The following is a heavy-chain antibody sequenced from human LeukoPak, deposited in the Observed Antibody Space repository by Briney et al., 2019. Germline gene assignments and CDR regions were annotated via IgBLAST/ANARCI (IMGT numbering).Heavy chain of an antibody. D-gene: IGHD5-12*01. CDR3: AKGGYSGYDFVLRHYYMDV. CDR1: GFTFSSYA. V-gene: IGHV3-23*01. J-gene: IGHJ6*03. Sequence: PGGSLRLSCAASGFTFSSYAMSWVRQAPGKGLEWVSAISGSGGSTYYADSVKGRFTISRDNSKNTLYLQMNSLRAEDTAVYYCAKGGYSGYDFVLRHYYMDVWGKGTTVTVSS. CDR2: ISGSGGST.